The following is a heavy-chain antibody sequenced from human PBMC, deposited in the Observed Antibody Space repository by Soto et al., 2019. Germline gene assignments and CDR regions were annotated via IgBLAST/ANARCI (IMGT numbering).Heavy chain of an antibody. Sequence: PGGSLRLSCAASGFTFSSYAMSWVRQAPGKGLEWVSAISGSGGSTYYADSVKGRFTISRDNSKNTLYLQMNSLRAEDTAVYYCAKDLVRQDNWNDAFDYWGQGTLVTVSS. CDR1: GFTFSSYA. CDR3: AKDLVRQDNWNDAFDY. V-gene: IGHV3-23*01. D-gene: IGHD1-20*01. CDR2: ISGSGGST. J-gene: IGHJ4*02.